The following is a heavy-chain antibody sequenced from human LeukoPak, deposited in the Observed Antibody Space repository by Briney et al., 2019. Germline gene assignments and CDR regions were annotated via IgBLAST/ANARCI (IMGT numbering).Heavy chain of an antibody. V-gene: IGHV3-48*04. J-gene: IGHJ4*02. D-gene: IGHD1-26*01. CDR1: GFTFSSYS. CDR3: ARKGSYGRFDF. Sequence: GGSLRLSWAASGFTFSSYSMNWVRQAPGKGLEWVSYISSSGSTIYYADSVKGRFTISRDNAKNSLYLQMNSLRAEDTAVYYRARKGSYGRFDFWGQGTLVTVSS. CDR2: ISSSGSTI.